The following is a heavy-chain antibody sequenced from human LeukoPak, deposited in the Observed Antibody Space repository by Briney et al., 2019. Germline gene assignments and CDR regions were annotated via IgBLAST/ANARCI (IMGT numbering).Heavy chain of an antibody. J-gene: IGHJ4*02. V-gene: IGHV3-23*01. Sequence: GGSLRPSCAASGFSFRTSPMSWVRQVPGKGPEWVSGINSDSNDTPYADSVKGRFTISRDNAKNMLYLQMRSLRVEDTAVYYCVRKDSGLHPFDLWGQGTRVTVSS. CDR2: INSDSNDT. CDR1: GFSFRTSP. CDR3: VRKDSGLHPFDL.